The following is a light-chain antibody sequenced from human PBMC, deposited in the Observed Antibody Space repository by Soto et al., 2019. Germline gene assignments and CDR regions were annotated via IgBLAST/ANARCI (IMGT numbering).Light chain of an antibody. CDR2: EVS. CDR1: SSDVGGYNY. Sequence: QSVLTQPASVSGXXXXXXXXXCTGTSSDVGGYNYVSWYQQHPGKAPKLMIYEVSNRPSGVSNRFSGSKSGNTASLTISGLQAEDEADYYCSSYTSSSTPVVFGGGTKLTVL. J-gene: IGLJ2*01. CDR3: SSYTSSSTPVV. V-gene: IGLV2-14*01.